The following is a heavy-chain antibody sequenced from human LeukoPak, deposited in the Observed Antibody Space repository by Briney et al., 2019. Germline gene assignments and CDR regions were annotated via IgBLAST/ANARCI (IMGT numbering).Heavy chain of an antibody. CDR3: ARLGVASRGYSYGPDY. Sequence: SETLSLTCAVYGGSFSGYYWSWIRQPPGKGLEWIGYIYYTGSTNYNPSLKSRVTISVDTSKNQFSLKLSSVTAADTAVYYCARLGVASRGYSYGPDYWGQGTLVTVSS. CDR1: GGSFSGYY. V-gene: IGHV4-59*08. D-gene: IGHD5-18*01. J-gene: IGHJ4*02. CDR2: IYYTGST.